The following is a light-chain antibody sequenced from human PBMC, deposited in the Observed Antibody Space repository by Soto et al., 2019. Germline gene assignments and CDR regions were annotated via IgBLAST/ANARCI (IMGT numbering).Light chain of an antibody. CDR2: DSS. V-gene: IGKV3-11*01. J-gene: IGKJ4*01. CDR1: QSVGTY. CDR3: QQRSDWPST. Sequence: EMVLTQSPATLSLSPGERATLSCRASQSVGTYFAWYQQKPGQAPRLLIYDSSNRATGIPARFSGSGSGTDFTLTISSLEPEDFAVYYCQQRSDWPSTFGGGTKVEIK.